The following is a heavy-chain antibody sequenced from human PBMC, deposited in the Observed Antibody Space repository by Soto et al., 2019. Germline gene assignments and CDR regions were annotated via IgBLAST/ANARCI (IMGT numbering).Heavy chain of an antibody. CDR1: GFTFSTYS. Sequence: EVQLVEFGGGLVKPGGSLRVSCAASGFTFSTYSMNWVRQAPGKGLEWVSSISSSSSYIYYADSVKGRFTISRDNAENSLYLQMNGLRAEDTAVYYCARDYVNTGTDNGMDVWGQGTTVTVSS. CDR2: ISSSSSYI. D-gene: IGHD5-18*01. CDR3: ARDYVNTGTDNGMDV. V-gene: IGHV3-21*01. J-gene: IGHJ6*02.